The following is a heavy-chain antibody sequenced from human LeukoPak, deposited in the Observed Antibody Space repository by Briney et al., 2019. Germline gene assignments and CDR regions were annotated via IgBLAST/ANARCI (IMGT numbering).Heavy chain of an antibody. V-gene: IGHV1-18*01. CDR1: GYTFTSYG. CDR2: ISAYNGNT. J-gene: IGHJ4*02. Sequence: GASVKVSCKASGYTFTSYGISWVRQAPGQGLEWMGWISAYNGNTNYAQKLQGRVTMTTDTSTSTAYMELRSLRSDDTAVYYCARDYGGYYYEDRDYWGQGTLVTVSS. D-gene: IGHD3-22*01. CDR3: ARDYGGYYYEDRDY.